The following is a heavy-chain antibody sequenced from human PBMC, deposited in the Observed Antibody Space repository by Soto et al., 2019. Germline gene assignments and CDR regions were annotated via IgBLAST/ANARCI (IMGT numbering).Heavy chain of an antibody. CDR3: ATFPQTDFCSGYHNWFDP. V-gene: IGHV3-23*01. CDR1: GFTFSSYA. J-gene: IGHJ5*02. D-gene: IGHD3-3*01. Sequence: GGSLRLSCAASGFTFSSYAMSWVRQAPGKGLEWVSAISGSGGSTYYADSVKGRFTISRDNSKNTLYLQMNSLRAEDTAVYYCATFPQTDFCSGYHNWFDPWGQGTLVTVSS. CDR2: ISGSGGST.